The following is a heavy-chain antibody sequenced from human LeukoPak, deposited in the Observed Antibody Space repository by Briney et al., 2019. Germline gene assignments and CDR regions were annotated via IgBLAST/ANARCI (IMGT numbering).Heavy chain of an antibody. CDR1: GGSISSYY. J-gene: IGHJ4*02. Sequence: PSETLSLTCTVSGGSISSYYWSWIRQPPGKGLEWIGYIYYSGSTNYNPSLKSRVTISVDTSKNQFSLKLSSVTAADTAVYYCARSRRGAAVYFDYWGQGTLVTVSS. CDR2: IYYSGST. V-gene: IGHV4-59*08. CDR3: ARSRRGAAVYFDY. D-gene: IGHD6-13*01.